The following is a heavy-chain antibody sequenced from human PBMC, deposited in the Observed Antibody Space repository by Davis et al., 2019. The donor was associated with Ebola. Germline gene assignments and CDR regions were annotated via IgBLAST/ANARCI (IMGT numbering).Heavy chain of an antibody. Sequence: SLKISCAASGFTFSSYGMHWVRPAPGKGLEWVAVIWYDGSNKYYADSVKGRFTISRDNSKNTRYLQMNSLRAEDTAVYYCARNTWYYYGMDVWGQGTTVSVSS. CDR1: GFTFSSYG. D-gene: IGHD3-16*01. V-gene: IGHV3-33*01. CDR3: ARNTWYYYGMDV. J-gene: IGHJ6*02. CDR2: IWYDGSNK.